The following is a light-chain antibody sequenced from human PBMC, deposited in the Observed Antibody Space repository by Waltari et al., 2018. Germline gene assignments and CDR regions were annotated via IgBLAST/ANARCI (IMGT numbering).Light chain of an antibody. CDR2: LGS. V-gene: IGKV2-28*01. J-gene: IGKJ1*01. CDR3: MQALQTPRM. Sequence: IVMSQSPLSLPVTLGEPASISCRSSQSLLHRNGYNYLDWYRQKPGQSPQLLIYLGSNRASGVPDRFSGSGSGTDFTLKISRVEAEDVGVYYCMQALQTPRMFGQGTKVEIK. CDR1: QSLLHRNGYNY.